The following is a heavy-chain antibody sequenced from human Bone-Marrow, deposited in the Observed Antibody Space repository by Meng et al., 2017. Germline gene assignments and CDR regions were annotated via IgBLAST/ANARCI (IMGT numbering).Heavy chain of an antibody. V-gene: IGHV1-2*02. Sequence: ASVKVSCKASGGTFSNYAISWVRQAPGQGLEWMGWINPNSGGTNYAQKFQGRVTMTRDTSISTAYMELSRLRSDDTAVYYCARDGYDSSVMIFGAFDIWGQGTMVTVSS. J-gene: IGHJ3*02. CDR3: ARDGYDSSVMIFGAFDI. CDR1: GGTFSNYA. D-gene: IGHD3-22*01. CDR2: INPNSGGT.